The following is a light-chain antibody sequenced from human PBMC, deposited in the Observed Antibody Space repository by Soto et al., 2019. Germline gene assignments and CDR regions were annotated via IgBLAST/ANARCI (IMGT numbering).Light chain of an antibody. V-gene: IGLV1-44*01. Sequence: QSVLTQPPSASGTPGQRVTISCSGSSSNIGSNTVNWYQQLPGTAPKLVIYSNNQRPSGVPDRFSGSKSGTSASLAISGRQSEDEADYYCVALDDSLNGYVVFGGGTKLTVL. CDR2: SNN. CDR1: SSNIGSNT. J-gene: IGLJ2*01. CDR3: VALDDSLNGYVV.